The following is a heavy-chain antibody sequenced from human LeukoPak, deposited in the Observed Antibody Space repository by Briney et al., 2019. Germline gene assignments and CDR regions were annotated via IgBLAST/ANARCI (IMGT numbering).Heavy chain of an antibody. CDR2: INPNSGGT. CDR1: GYTFTGYY. Sequence: ASVKVPCKASGYTFTGYYMHWVRQAPGQGLEWMGWINPNSGGTNYAQKFQGRVTMTRDTSISTAYMELSRLRSDDTAVYYCARDLYYYDGSGYYLDYWGQGTLVTVSS. D-gene: IGHD3-22*01. J-gene: IGHJ4*02. CDR3: ARDLYYYDGSGYYLDY. V-gene: IGHV1-2*02.